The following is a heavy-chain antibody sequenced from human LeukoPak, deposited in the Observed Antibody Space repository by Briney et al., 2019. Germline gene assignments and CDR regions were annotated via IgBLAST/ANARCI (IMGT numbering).Heavy chain of an antibody. CDR1: GGSISSYY. J-gene: IGHJ6*02. CDR2: INHSGST. V-gene: IGHV4-34*01. Sequence: KTSETLSLTCTVSGGSISSYYWSWIRQPPGKGLEWIGEINHSGSTNYNPSLKSRVTISVDTSKNQFSLKLGSVTAADTAVYYCARGSGRHGTKVAIGYCSSTSCLHYGMDVWGQGTTVTVSS. CDR3: ARGSGRHGTKVAIGYCSSTSCLHYGMDV. D-gene: IGHD2-2*01.